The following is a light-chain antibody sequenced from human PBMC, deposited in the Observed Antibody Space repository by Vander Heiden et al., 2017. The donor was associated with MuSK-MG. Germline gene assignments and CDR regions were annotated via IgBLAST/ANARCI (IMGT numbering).Light chain of an antibody. V-gene: IGKV3-11*01. CDR3: QQRSAALT. Sequence: EIVLTQSTATLSLSLGERATLSCGASQSVGNYLGWYQHKPGQAPRLLIYDASNRATGIPARFSGSGSGTDFTLTITSLEPEDFAVYFCQQRSAALTFGGGTTVEIK. CDR2: DAS. CDR1: QSVGNY. J-gene: IGKJ4*01.